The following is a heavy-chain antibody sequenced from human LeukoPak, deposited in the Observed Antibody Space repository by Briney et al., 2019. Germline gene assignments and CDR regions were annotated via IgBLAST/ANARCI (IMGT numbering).Heavy chain of an antibody. CDR3: ARSTGSTMFIDY. J-gene: IGHJ4*02. D-gene: IGHD3-10*02. CDR2: IYYSGNT. Sequence: PSETLSLTCTVSGGSISSYYWSWIRQPPGRGLEWLGYIYYSGNTDYNPSLKSRVAISVDTSKNQFSLKLSSVTAADTAVYYCARSTGSTMFIDYWGQGTLVTVSS. CDR1: GGSISSYY. V-gene: IGHV4-59*01.